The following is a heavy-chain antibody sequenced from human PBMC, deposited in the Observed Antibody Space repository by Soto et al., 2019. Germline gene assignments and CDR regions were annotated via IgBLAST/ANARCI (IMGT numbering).Heavy chain of an antibody. Sequence: QVHLVESGGGVVQPGRSLRLSCAASGFAFSLYGIHWVRQAPGNGLEWLAIIWYDGSDKYYADSVKGRFTISRDNAKNTRYLQMSSLRAADTAVYYCARGTGHYYYCMDVWGQGTTVTVS. CDR2: IWYDGSDK. V-gene: IGHV3-33*01. J-gene: IGHJ6*02. CDR1: GFAFSLYG. CDR3: ARGTGHYYYCMDV. D-gene: IGHD1-1*01.